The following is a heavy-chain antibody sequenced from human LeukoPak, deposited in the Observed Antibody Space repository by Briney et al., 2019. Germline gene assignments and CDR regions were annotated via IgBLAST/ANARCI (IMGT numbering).Heavy chain of an antibody. D-gene: IGHD1-26*01. CDR3: ARHASGSYNNFQH. J-gene: IGHJ1*01. Sequence: SETLSLTCTVSGGSISNSKYYWGWIRQPPEKGLEWIGSIYSSGNTYYNPSLKSRVTMSVDTSKDQFSLNLNFVTAADTAVYYCARHASGSYNNFQHWGQGTLVTVSS. CDR2: IYSSGNT. V-gene: IGHV4-39*01. CDR1: GGSISNSKYY.